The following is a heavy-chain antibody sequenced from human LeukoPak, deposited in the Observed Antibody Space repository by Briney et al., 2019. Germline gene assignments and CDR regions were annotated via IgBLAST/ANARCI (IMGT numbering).Heavy chain of an antibody. CDR2: ISGSGGTT. D-gene: IGHD2-15*01. J-gene: IGHJ4*02. Sequence: GGSLRLSCAAYGFTFSSYAMSWVRQAPGKGLEWVSAISGSGGTTYYADSVKGRFTISRDNSKNTLYLQMNSLRAEDTAVYYCAKRVVATFDYWGQGTLVTVSS. CDR3: AKRVVATFDY. CDR1: GFTFSSYA. V-gene: IGHV3-23*01.